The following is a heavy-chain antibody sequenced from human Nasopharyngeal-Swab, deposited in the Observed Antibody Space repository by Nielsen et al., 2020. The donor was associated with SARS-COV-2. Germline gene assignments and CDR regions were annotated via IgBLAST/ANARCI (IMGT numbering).Heavy chain of an antibody. J-gene: IGHJ4*02. CDR3: ARGRDGYNFPRYYFDY. V-gene: IGHV3-33*01. D-gene: IGHD5-24*01. CDR2: IWYDGSNK. Sequence: WIRKPPGKGLEWVAVIWYDGSNKYYADSVKGRFTISRDNSKNTLYLQMNSLRAEDTAVYYCARGRDGYNFPRYYFDYWGQGTLVTVSS.